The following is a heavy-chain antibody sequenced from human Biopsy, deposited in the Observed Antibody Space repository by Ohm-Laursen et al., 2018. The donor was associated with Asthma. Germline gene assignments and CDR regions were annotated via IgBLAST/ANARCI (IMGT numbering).Heavy chain of an antibody. Sequence: SDTLSLTCTVSYGSITSGGYYWTWIRQPPGKGLEWIGYISYSGSTNYNPSLKSRVSISIDTSKNQFSLKLSSVTAADTAVYYCARAQDYYDSRGYYRSFDYWGQGTLVTVSS. CDR1: YGSITSGGYY. CDR2: ISYSGST. D-gene: IGHD3-22*01. V-gene: IGHV4-61*08. J-gene: IGHJ4*02. CDR3: ARAQDYYDSRGYYRSFDY.